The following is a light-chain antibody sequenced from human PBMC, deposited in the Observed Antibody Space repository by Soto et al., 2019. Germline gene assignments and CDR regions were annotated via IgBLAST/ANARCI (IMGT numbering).Light chain of an antibody. V-gene: IGKV3-15*01. CDR1: QSVRSN. Sequence: EKLMTQSPATRSVSPGERATLSCRASQSVRSNLAWYQQKPGQPPRLLIYDASTRATGIPSRFSGSGSGTEFTLTISSLKSEDFAVYYCQQYDNWPRTFGQGTKVDIK. CDR3: QQYDNWPRT. J-gene: IGKJ1*01. CDR2: DAS.